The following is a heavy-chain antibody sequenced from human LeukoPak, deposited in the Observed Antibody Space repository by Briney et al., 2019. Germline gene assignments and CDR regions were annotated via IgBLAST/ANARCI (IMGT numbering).Heavy chain of an antibody. CDR1: GSTFSSYG. CDR2: IWSDGSYK. D-gene: IGHD5-24*01. Sequence: PGGSLRLSSAASGSTFSSYGFHWVRQAPGKGLEWVAVIWSDGSYKYYADSVKGRFTISRDDSKNTLYLQMNSLRAEDTAVYYCARDFSLQLFDYWGQGTLVTVFS. V-gene: IGHV3-33*01. J-gene: IGHJ4*02. CDR3: ARDFSLQLFDY.